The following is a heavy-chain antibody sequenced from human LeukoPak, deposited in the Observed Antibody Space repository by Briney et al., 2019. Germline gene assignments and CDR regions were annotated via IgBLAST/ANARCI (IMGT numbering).Heavy chain of an antibody. J-gene: IGHJ3*02. D-gene: IGHD1-26*01. Sequence: GASVKVSRKASGYTFTSYAMHWVRQAPGQRLEWMGWINAGNGNTKYSQEFQGRVTITRDTSASTAYMELSSLRSEDMAVYYCARERLVGANAFDIWGQGTMVTVSS. CDR1: GYTFTSYA. CDR2: INAGNGNT. CDR3: ARERLVGANAFDI. V-gene: IGHV1-3*03.